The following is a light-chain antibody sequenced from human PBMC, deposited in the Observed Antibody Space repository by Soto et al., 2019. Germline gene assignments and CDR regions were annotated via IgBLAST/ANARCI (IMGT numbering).Light chain of an antibody. CDR1: QSVASN. Sequence: EIVVTQSPATLSVSPGERATLSCRTSQSVASNLAWYQQKPGQAPRLLIYGAFIRAPGSPVRFSGSGSGTDFTLTIDRLEAEDFAVYFCQQYGSSPTSFGPGTKVDI. CDR2: GAF. CDR3: QQYGSSPTS. V-gene: IGKV3-15*01. J-gene: IGKJ3*01.